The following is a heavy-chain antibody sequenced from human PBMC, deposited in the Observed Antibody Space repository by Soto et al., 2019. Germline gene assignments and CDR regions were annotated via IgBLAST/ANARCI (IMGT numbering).Heavy chain of an antibody. J-gene: IGHJ6*03. D-gene: IGHD5-18*01. CDR3: ARVAYSSYYYYYYMDV. V-gene: IGHV4-59*01. CDR1: GGSISSYY. Sequence: SETLSLTCTVSGGSISSYYWSWIRQPPGKGLEWIGYIYYSGSTNYNPSLKSRVTISVDTSKNQFSLKLSSVTAADTAVYYCARVAYSSYYYYYYMDVWGKGTTVTVSS. CDR2: IYYSGST.